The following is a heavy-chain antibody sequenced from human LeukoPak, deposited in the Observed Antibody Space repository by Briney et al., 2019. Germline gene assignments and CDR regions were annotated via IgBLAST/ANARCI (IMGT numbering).Heavy chain of an antibody. CDR2: IYYSGIT. V-gene: IGHV4-39*02. J-gene: IGHJ4*02. Sequence: PSETLSLTCTVSGSSISSSSYYWGWVRQPPGKGLEWIGSIYYSGITYINPSLKSRVTISVDTSKNHFSLRLSSVTAAETAVYYCARRVRDNSGYYYVDYWGQGTLVTVSS. CDR1: GSSISSSSYY. D-gene: IGHD3-22*01. CDR3: ARRVRDNSGYYYVDY.